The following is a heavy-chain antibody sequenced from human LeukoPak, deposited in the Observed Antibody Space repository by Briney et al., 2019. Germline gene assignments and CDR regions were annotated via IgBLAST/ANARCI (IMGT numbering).Heavy chain of an antibody. Sequence: GGSLRLSCAASGFTFSSYAMSWVRQAPGKGLEWVSSISGSGGTTYYADSVKGRFTISRDNSMNTLYLQMNSLRAEDAAVYSCAKDRLGALLYFDSWGQGTLVTVSS. J-gene: IGHJ4*02. CDR2: ISGSGGTT. D-gene: IGHD1-26*01. CDR3: AKDRLGALLYFDS. CDR1: GFTFSSYA. V-gene: IGHV3-23*01.